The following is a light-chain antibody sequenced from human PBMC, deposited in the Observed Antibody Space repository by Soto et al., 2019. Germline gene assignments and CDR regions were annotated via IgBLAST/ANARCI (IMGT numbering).Light chain of an antibody. Sequence: QSALTQPRSVSGSPGQSVTISCTGTSSDVGAYNVVSWYQQRPGEAPKLIIYYVSQRPSGVPVRFSASKSGNTASLTISGLQADDEADYYCCSRGASFNWVFGGWTKVTVL. CDR3: CSRGASFNWV. CDR2: YVS. CDR1: SSDVGAYNV. V-gene: IGLV2-11*01. J-gene: IGLJ3*02.